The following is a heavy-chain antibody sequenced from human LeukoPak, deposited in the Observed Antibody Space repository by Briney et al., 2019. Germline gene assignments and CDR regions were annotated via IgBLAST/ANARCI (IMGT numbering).Heavy chain of an antibody. CDR2: MNPNSGNT. Sequence: ASVKVSCKAAGYTFTSYDINWVRQATGQRLEWMGWMNPNSGNTNYAQKLQGRVTMTTDTSTSTAYMELRSLRSDDTAVYYCARVPGIAAAGTAPYYYYYMDVWGRGTTVTVSS. V-gene: IGHV1-18*01. D-gene: IGHD6-13*01. J-gene: IGHJ6*02. CDR1: GYTFTSYD. CDR3: ARVPGIAAAGTAPYYYYYMDV.